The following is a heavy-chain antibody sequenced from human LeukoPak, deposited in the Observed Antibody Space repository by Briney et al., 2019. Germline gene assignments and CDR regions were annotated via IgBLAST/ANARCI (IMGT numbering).Heavy chain of an antibody. CDR2: IIPIFGTA. Sequence: SVKVSCKASGGTFSSYAISWVRQAPGQGLEWMGGIIPIFGTANYAQKFQGRVTITADESTSTAYMELSSLRSEDTAAYYCASGGSSSWSYYYGMDVWGQGTTVTVSS. V-gene: IGHV1-69*13. CDR1: GGTFSSYA. J-gene: IGHJ6*02. D-gene: IGHD6-13*01. CDR3: ASGGSSSWSYYYGMDV.